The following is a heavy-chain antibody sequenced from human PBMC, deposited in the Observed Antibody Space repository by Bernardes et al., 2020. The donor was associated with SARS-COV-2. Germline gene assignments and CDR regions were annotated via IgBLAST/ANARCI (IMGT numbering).Heavy chain of an antibody. Sequence: SEPLSLTCTVSGDSITSYYWNWIRQPPGRELEWIGSVYYTGSINYNPSLRSRLTILVDTSKNQFSLKLTSVTAADTALYYCARDPGGGGTDTFDVWGQGTMVTVSS. V-gene: IGHV4-59*01. J-gene: IGHJ3*01. CDR3: ARDPGGGGTDTFDV. D-gene: IGHD3-16*01. CDR1: GDSITSYY. CDR2: VYYTGSI.